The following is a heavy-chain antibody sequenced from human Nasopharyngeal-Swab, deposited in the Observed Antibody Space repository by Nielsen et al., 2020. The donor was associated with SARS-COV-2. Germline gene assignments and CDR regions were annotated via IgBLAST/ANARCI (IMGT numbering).Heavy chain of an antibody. Sequence: SETLSLTCTVSGGSISSYYWSWIRQTAGKGLEWIGRIYTSGSTNYNPSLKSRVTMSVDTSKNQFSLKLSSVTAADTAVYYCARGKPAYDILTGYFTRPYYYYYGMDVWGQGTTVTVSS. V-gene: IGHV4-4*07. D-gene: IGHD3-9*01. CDR2: IYTSGST. CDR3: ARGKPAYDILTGYFTRPYYYYYGMDV. J-gene: IGHJ6*02. CDR1: GGSISSYY.